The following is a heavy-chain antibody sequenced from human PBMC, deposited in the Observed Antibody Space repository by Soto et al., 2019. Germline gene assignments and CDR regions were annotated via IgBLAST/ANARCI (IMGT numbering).Heavy chain of an antibody. CDR2: VYYDGST. J-gene: IGHJ4*02. V-gene: IGHV4-39*01. CDR3: NFGGDDY. Sequence: QLQLQESGPGLVKPSETLSLTCTVSGDSISRSRYYWDWIRQPPGKGLERVGSVYYDGSTYSKPSLMSRVTISVDTSRNKFSLTLNSVTAANAAVYVGNFGGDDYWDQGTLFTVSS. D-gene: IGHD4-17*01. CDR1: GDSISRSRYY.